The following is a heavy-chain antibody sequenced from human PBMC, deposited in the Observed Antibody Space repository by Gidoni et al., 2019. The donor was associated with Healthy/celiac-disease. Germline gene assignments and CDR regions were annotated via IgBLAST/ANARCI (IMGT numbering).Heavy chain of an antibody. Sequence: QVQLQQWGAGLLKPSETLSLPSAVYGWSFFGYYWSWIRQPPGKGLAWIGEINHSGSTNYNPSLKSRVTISVDTSKNQFSLKLSSVTAADTAVYYCARGAWYGGRFDYWGQGTLVTVSS. CDR1: GWSFFGYY. CDR2: INHSGST. J-gene: IGHJ4*02. CDR3: ARGAWYGGRFDY. D-gene: IGHD1-26*01. V-gene: IGHV4-34*01.